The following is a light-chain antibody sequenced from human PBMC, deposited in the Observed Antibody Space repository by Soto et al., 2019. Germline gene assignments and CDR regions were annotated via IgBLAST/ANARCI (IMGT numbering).Light chain of an antibody. CDR1: QSINSW. Sequence: DIRMTQSPATLSASLGDRVTITWWASQSINSWLAWYQQKKGKPPKLLIYDASSLESGVPSRFSGTGYGTEFNLTISSLQTDDFATYYCQQYNRYPWTFGQGTKVDIK. V-gene: IGKV1-5*01. CDR2: DAS. J-gene: IGKJ1*01. CDR3: QQYNRYPWT.